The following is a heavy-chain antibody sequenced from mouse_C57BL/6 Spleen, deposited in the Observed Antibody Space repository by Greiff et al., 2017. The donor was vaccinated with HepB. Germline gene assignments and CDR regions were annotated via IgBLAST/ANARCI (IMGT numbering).Heavy chain of an antibody. CDR1: GYAFSSSW. V-gene: IGHV1-82*01. CDR2: IYPGDGDT. CDR3: ARPVGSHWYFDV. Sequence: VQLQESGPELVKPGASVKISCKASGYAFSSSWMNWVKQRPGKGLEWIGRIYPGDGDTNYNGKFKGKATLTADKSSSTAYMQLSSLTSEDSAVYFCARPVGSHWYFDVWGTGTTVTVSS. D-gene: IGHD1-1*02. J-gene: IGHJ1*03.